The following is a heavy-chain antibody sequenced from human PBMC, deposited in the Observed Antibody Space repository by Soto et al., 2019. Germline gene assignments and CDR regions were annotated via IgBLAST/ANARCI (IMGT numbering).Heavy chain of an antibody. Sequence: GASVKVSCKASGYTFTSYAMHWVRQAPGRRLEWMGWINAGNGNTKYSQKFQGRVTITRDTSASTAYMELSSLRSEDTAVYYCARDLIRGGQLVYWGQGTLVTVSS. D-gene: IGHD1-1*01. CDR2: INAGNGNT. J-gene: IGHJ4*02. CDR3: ARDLIRGGQLVY. V-gene: IGHV1-3*01. CDR1: GYTFTSYA.